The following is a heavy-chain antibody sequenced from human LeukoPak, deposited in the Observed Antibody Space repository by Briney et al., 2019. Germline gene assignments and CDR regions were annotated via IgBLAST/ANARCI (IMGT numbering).Heavy chain of an antibody. D-gene: IGHD6-19*01. Sequence: GGSLRLSCAASGFTFSSYSMNWVRQAPGKGLEWVSSISSSSSYIYYADSVKGRFTISRDNAKNSLYLQMNSLRAEDTAVYYCARDLFTEVRRPYRAVAGTIRWGQGTLVTVFS. CDR3: ARDLFTEVRRPYRAVAGTIR. V-gene: IGHV3-21*01. CDR2: ISSSSSYI. J-gene: IGHJ4*02. CDR1: GFTFSSYS.